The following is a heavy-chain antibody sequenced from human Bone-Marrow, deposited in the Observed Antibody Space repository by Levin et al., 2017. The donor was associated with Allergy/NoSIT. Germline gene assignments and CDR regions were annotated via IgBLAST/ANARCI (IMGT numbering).Heavy chain of an antibody. CDR1: GFTFNSFA. CDR2: MSSSGDYT. J-gene: IGHJ4*02. Sequence: GESLKISCAASGFTFNSFAMSWVRPAPGKGLEWVSAMSSSGDYTYYADSVKGRFTISRDNSKNTLYLQMNSLRAEDTAVYYCAKEGAPVGRTYFDYWGQGTLVTVSS. V-gene: IGHV3-23*01. CDR3: AKEGAPVGRTYFDY. D-gene: IGHD1-26*01.